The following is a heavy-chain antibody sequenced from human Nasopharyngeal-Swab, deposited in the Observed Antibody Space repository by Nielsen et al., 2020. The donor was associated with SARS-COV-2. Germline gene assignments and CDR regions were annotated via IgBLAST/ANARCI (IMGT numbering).Heavy chain of an antibody. D-gene: IGHD2-2*01. J-gene: IGHJ6*03. V-gene: IGHV4-34*01. CDR2: INHSGST. CDR3: ARGLSGIVPAPILGLGPYHYYYYMDV. Sequence: VRQMPGKGPEWIAEINHSGSTNYNPSLKSRVTLSVDTSMNQVSLEVSSVTAADTAVYYCARGLSGIVPAPILGLGPYHYYYYMDVWGKGTTVTVSS.